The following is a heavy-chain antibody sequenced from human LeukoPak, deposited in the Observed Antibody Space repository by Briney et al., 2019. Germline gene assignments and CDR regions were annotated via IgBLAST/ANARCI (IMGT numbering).Heavy chain of an antibody. CDR1: GYTFTSYD. J-gene: IGHJ6*02. CDR3: AIAYCGGDCYTDYYYGMDV. V-gene: IGHV1-8*01. CDR2: MNPNSGNT. Sequence: ASVKVSCKASGYTFTSYDINWVRQATGQGLEWMGWMNPNSGNTGYAQKFQGRVTITADESTSTAYMELSSLRSEDTAVYYCAIAYCGGDCYTDYYYGMDVWGQGTTVTVSS. D-gene: IGHD2-21*02.